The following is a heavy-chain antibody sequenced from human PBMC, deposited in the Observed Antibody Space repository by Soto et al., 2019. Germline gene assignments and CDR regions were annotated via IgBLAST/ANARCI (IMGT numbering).Heavy chain of an antibody. CDR2: INHSGST. D-gene: IGHD2-8*02. V-gene: IGHV4-34*01. J-gene: IGHJ6*02. CDR3: ARGVTSGGYWAYGMDV. CDR1: GGSFSGYY. Sequence: QVQLQQWGAGLLKPSETLSLTCAVYGGSFSGYYWSWIRQPPGKGLEWIGEINHSGSTNYNPSLKSRVTISVDTSKNQFSLKLSSVTAADTAVYYCARGVTSGGYWAYGMDVWGQGTTVTVSS.